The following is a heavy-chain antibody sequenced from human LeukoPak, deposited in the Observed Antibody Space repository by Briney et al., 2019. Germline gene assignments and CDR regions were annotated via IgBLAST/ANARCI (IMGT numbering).Heavy chain of an antibody. D-gene: IGHD1-26*01. Sequence: GGSLRLSCIASGFSFRNYAMIWVRQAPGRGLEWVSAIRGGGSETHYADSVKGRFTISRDNSKNTLFLQMNSLRVEDTAVYYCARVDSGNYDYWGQGTLLTVSS. CDR2: IRGGGSET. J-gene: IGHJ4*02. V-gene: IGHV3-23*01. CDR1: GFSFRNYA. CDR3: ARVDSGNYDY.